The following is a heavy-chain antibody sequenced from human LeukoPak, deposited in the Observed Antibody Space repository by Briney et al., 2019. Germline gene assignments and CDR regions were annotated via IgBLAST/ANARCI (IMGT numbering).Heavy chain of an antibody. CDR1: GGTFSSYA. CDR3: ARGRFIVASAFDY. J-gene: IGHJ4*02. Sequence: SVKVSCKASGGTFSSYAISWVRQAPGQGLEWMGRIIPILGIANYAQKFQGRATITADKSTSTAYMELSRLDSADTAVYYCARGRFIVASAFDYWGQGTLVTVSS. CDR2: IIPILGIA. V-gene: IGHV1-69*04. D-gene: IGHD3-22*01.